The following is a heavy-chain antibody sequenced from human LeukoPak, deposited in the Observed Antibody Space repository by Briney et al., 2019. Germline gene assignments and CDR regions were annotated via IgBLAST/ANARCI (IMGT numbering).Heavy chain of an antibody. D-gene: IGHD6-13*01. V-gene: IGHV3-30*04. J-gene: IGHJ4*02. CDR2: ISYDGSNK. CDR1: GFTFSSYA. Sequence: PGGSLRLSCAASGFTFSSYAMHWVRQAPGKGLEWVAVISYDGSNKYYADSVKGRFTISRDNSKNTLYLQMNSLRAEDTAVYYCAREAGIAATNYYFDYWGQGTLVTVSS. CDR3: AREAGIAATNYYFDY.